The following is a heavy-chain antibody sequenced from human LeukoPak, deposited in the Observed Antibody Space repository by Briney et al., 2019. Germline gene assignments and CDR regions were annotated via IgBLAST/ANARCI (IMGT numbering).Heavy chain of an antibody. CDR1: GDSISSNSYY. J-gene: IGHJ4*02. CDR2: IYYRGST. V-gene: IGHV4-39*01. Sequence: SETLSLTCTVSGDSISSNSYYWGWIRQPPGKGLEWIGSIYYRGSTYYNPSLKSRVTISIDTSKNQFSLKLMSMTAKDTAVYYCARGRRGEFDYWGQGTLVTVSS. CDR3: ARGRRGEFDY.